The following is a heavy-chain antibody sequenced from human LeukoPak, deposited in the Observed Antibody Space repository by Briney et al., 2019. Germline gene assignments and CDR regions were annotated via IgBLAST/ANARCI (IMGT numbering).Heavy chain of an antibody. CDR2: ISGSGGST. Sequence: VQPGGSLRLSCAASGFTFSSYAMSWVRQAPGKGLEWVSAISGSGGSTYYADSVKGRFTISRDNSKNTLYLQMNSLRAEDTAVYYCAKGGYYDSSGYSFDAFDIWGQGTMATVSS. J-gene: IGHJ3*02. D-gene: IGHD3-22*01. CDR1: GFTFSSYA. CDR3: AKGGYYDSSGYSFDAFDI. V-gene: IGHV3-23*01.